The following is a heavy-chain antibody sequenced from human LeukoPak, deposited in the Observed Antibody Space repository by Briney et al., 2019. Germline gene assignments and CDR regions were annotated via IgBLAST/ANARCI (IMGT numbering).Heavy chain of an antibody. D-gene: IGHD3-10*01. CDR3: ARDGRWFNY. Sequence: PGGSLRLSCAASGFTFTTYWMSWVRQAPGKGLEWVANIKQDGNEKYYVDSVKGRFTISRDNAKTSLYLQMNSLRAEDTAVYYCARDGRWFNYWGQGTLVTVSS. J-gene: IGHJ4*02. V-gene: IGHV3-7*01. CDR2: IKQDGNEK. CDR1: GFTFTTYW.